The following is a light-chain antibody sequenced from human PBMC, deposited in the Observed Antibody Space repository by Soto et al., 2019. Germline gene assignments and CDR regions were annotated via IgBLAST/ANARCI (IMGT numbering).Light chain of an antibody. J-gene: IGLJ1*01. CDR3: ATWDDSLNGYV. CDR1: NSNVGSNT. Sequence: QSVLTQPPSASGTPGQRVTISCSGSNSNVGSNTVNWYQHLPGTAPKLLIYGNNQRPSGLPDRLSGSTSGTSASLAISGLRSEDESDYYCATWDDSLNGYVFGTGPKVTVL. CDR2: GNN. V-gene: IGLV1-44*01.